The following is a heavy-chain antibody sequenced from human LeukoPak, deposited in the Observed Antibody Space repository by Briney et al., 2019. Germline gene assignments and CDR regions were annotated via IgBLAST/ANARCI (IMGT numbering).Heavy chain of an antibody. CDR2: INHSGST. J-gene: IGHJ4*02. D-gene: IGHD4-23*01. CDR1: GGSFSGYY. Sequence: PSETLSLTCAVYGGSFSGYYWSWIRQPPGKGLEWIGEINHSGSTNYNPSLKSRVTISVDTSKNQFSLKLSSVTAADTAVYYCARGPVVHYWGQGTLVTVSS. CDR3: ARGPVVHY. V-gene: IGHV4-34*01.